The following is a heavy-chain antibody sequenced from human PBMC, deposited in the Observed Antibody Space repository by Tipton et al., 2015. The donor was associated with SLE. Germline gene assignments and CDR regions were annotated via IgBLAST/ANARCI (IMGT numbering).Heavy chain of an antibody. CDR1: GASLSSFF. CDR3: VRRCRLGLCY. D-gene: IGHD1-26*01. J-gene: IGHJ4*02. CDR2: INHSGNT. Sequence: TLSLTCTVSGASLSSFFWAWIRQPPGKGLEWIGDINHSGNTNFNPSLGSRVTVSVDTSNNQFSLRLSSVTAADTAVYYCVRRCRLGLCYWGQGTLVTVSS. V-gene: IGHV4-34*01.